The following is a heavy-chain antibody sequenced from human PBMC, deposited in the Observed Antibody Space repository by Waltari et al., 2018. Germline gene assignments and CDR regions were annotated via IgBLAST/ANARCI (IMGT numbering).Heavy chain of an antibody. J-gene: IGHJ6*02. CDR1: EFTFSTYS. Sequence: TEFTFSTYSMNWVRQAPGKGLEWVSSISSDSHYIYYTGSGKGRFAISRDNAKNSLFLQKNRLRVDDTAVYYCARDLDDSGSRFYQYDMDVWGQGTAVTVSS. CDR3: ARDLDDSGSRFYQYDMDV. V-gene: IGHV3-21*01. CDR2: ISSDSHYI. D-gene: IGHD3-10*01.